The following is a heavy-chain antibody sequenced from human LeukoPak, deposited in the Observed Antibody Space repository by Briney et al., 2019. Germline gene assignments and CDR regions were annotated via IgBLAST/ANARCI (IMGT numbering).Heavy chain of an antibody. J-gene: IGHJ4*02. V-gene: IGHV3-7*01. D-gene: IGHD3-22*01. Sequence: DSMKGRFTISRDNAENSLYLQMNSLGAEDTAVYYCARPYDTRGYFPDYWGQGTLVTVSS. CDR3: ARPYDTRGYFPDY.